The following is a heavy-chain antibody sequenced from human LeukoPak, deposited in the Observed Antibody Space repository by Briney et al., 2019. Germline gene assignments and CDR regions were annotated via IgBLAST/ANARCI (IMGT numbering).Heavy chain of an antibody. Sequence: SSVKVSCKASGGTFSIHAISWVRQVPGQGLEWMGGIIPIFGTANYAQKFQGRVTITADEFTTTAYMELSSLRSEDTAVYYCATALGYSYPFDYWGQGTLVTVSS. J-gene: IGHJ4*02. CDR2: IIPIFGTA. V-gene: IGHV1-69*01. CDR1: GGTFSIHA. CDR3: ATALGYSYPFDY. D-gene: IGHD5-18*01.